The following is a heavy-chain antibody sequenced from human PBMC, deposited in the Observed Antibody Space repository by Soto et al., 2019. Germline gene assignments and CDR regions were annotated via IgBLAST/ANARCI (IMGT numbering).Heavy chain of an antibody. D-gene: IGHD3-10*01. CDR3: ARGGVFFFAAPTNPFDY. J-gene: IGHJ4*02. CDR2: VNPNSGGT. Sequence: SVKVSCKASGYTFTSYYLHWVRQAPGQGLEWMGIVNPNSGGTNYAQKFQGWVTMTRNTSISTAYMELSSLRSEDTAVYYCARGGVFFFAAPTNPFDYWGQGTLVTVSS. CDR1: GYTFTSYY. V-gene: IGHV1-2*04.